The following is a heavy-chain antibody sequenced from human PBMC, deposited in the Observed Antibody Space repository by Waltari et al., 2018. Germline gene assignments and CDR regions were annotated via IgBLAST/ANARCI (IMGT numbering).Heavy chain of an antibody. CDR3: ARVRSAAYYDFWSGYYHFDY. Sequence: KESGPTLVKPTQTLTLTCTFSGFSFTSTGVAVSWIRQPPGKGLDWIGEINHSGSTNYNPSLKSRVTISVDTSKNQFSLKLSSVTAADTAVYYCARVRSAAYYDFWSGYYHFDYWGQGTLVTVSS. CDR1: GFSFTSTGV. D-gene: IGHD3-3*01. CDR2: INHSGST. J-gene: IGHJ4*02. V-gene: IGHV4-4*02.